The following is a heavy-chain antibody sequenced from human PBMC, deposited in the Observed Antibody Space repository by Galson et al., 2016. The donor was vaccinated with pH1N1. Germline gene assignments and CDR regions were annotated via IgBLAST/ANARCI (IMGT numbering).Heavy chain of an antibody. D-gene: IGHD3-10*01. J-gene: IGHJ6*01. CDR1: GCTLSRHT. CDR2: ILPIVGIT. Sequence: SVKVSCKASGCTLSRHTISWVRQAPGQGLEWMGRILPIVGITNYAQKLQGRVTIIADSFKSTAYMALSGLSSDDTAVYYCATETGSSGIDVWEQGATVTGSS. V-gene: IGHV1-69*02. CDR3: ATETGSSGIDV.